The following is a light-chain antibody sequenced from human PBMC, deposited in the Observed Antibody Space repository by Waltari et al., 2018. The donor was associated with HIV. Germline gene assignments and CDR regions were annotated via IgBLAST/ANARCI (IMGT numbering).Light chain of an antibody. J-gene: IGKJ1*01. Sequence: VMTQSPATLSVSPGERATLSCRASQSVSTNLAWYQQKPGQAPRLLIYGASYRATGIPDRFSGSGSGTDFTLTISRLEPEDFAVYYCQQYGSLPLTFGQGTKVEVK. CDR3: QQYGSLPLT. CDR2: GAS. V-gene: IGKV3-20*01. CDR1: QSVSTN.